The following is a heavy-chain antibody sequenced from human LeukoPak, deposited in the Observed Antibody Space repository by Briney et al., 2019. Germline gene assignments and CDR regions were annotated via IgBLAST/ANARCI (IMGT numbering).Heavy chain of an antibody. CDR2: IWFDGSNK. D-gene: IGHD4-23*01. Sequence: GGSLRLSCAASGFTFRSHAMHWVRQAPGKGLEWVAHIWFDGSNKYFADSVKGRFTISRDNSKNTLYLQMNSLRAEDTAVYYCARVAAGYSVNYFDYWGQGTLVTVSS. CDR1: GFTFRSHA. J-gene: IGHJ4*02. CDR3: ARVAAGYSVNYFDY. V-gene: IGHV3-33*01.